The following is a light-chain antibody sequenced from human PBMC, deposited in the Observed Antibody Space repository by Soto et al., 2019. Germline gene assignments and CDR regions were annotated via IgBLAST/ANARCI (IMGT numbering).Light chain of an antibody. CDR2: EVS. Sequence: QSVLTQPPSASGSLGQSVTISCTGTSSDIGDYNYVSWYQQHAGKAPKVMIYEVSQRPSGVPDRFSGSKSGNTASLTVSGLQAEDEADYSCGSYVGSKSFVFGGGTKLTVL. CDR1: SSDIGDYNY. V-gene: IGLV2-8*01. CDR3: GSYVGSKSFV. J-gene: IGLJ3*02.